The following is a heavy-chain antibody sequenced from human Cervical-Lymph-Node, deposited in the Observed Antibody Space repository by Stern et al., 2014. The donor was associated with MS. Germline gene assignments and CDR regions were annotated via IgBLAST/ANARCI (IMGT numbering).Heavy chain of an antibody. D-gene: IGHD2-15*01. CDR1: GFSLTTAGVG. CDR2: IYWDGDK. CDR3: AHSRVKYCRGGTCYSSLFDY. Sequence: QDTLKESGPTLVKPTQTVTLTCTLSGFSLTTAGVGVGWIRQPPGKALEWLALIYWDGDKLYIPSLKNRLTITKDTSKNQVVLTMTNVDPVDTATYYCAHSRVKYCRGGTCYSSLFDYWGQGTLVSVSS. V-gene: IGHV2-5*02. J-gene: IGHJ4*02.